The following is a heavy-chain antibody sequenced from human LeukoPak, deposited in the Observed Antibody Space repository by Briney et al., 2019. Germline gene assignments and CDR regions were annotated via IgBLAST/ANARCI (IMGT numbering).Heavy chain of an antibody. D-gene: IGHD1-26*01. Sequence: ASVKVSCKASGYTFTSYYMHWVRQAPGQGLEWMGIINPSGGSTSYAQKFQGRVTMTRDTSISTAYMELSRLTSDDTAVYYCARDAWLVGATNLYYFDYWGQGTLVTVSS. CDR2: INPSGGST. CDR1: GYTFTSYY. CDR3: ARDAWLVGATNLYYFDY. J-gene: IGHJ4*02. V-gene: IGHV1-46*01.